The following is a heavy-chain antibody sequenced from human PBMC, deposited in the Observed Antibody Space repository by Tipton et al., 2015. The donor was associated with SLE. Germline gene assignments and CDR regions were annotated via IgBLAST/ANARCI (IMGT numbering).Heavy chain of an antibody. J-gene: IGHJ4*02. CDR2: IYHSGST. Sequence: TLSLTCAVSGGSISSGGYSWSWIRQPPGKGLEWIGYIYHSGSTYYNPSLKSRVTISVDRSKNQFSLKLSSVTAADTAVYYCARAQQTLDYWGQGTLVTVSS. V-gene: IGHV4-30-2*01. CDR3: ARAQQTLDY. CDR1: GGSISSGGYS. D-gene: IGHD6-13*01.